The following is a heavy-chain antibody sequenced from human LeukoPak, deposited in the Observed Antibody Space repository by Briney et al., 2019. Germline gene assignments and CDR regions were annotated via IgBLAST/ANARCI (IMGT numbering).Heavy chain of an antibody. CDR3: ARDFGSVITPYY. CDR2: INPNTAVT. CDR1: GGTFSSYA. Sequence: ASVKVSCKASGGTFSSYAISWVRQAPGQGLEWMGWINPNTAVTKYAQKFQGRVTMTRDTSISTAYMELRRLTSDDTAVYYCARDFGSVITPYYWGQGALVTVSS. J-gene: IGHJ4*02. D-gene: IGHD2-15*01. V-gene: IGHV1-2*02.